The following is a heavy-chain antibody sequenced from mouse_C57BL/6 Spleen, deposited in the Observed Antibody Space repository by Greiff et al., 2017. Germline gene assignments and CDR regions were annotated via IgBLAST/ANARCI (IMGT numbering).Heavy chain of an antibody. D-gene: IGHD2-4*01. Sequence: QVQLKQPGAELVRPGSSVKLSCKASGYTFTSYWMDWVKQRPGQGLEWIGNIYPSDSETHYNQKFKDKATLTVDKSSSTAYMQLSSLTSEDSAVYYCARGDYDSFDYWGQGTTLTVSS. CDR1: GYTFTSYW. CDR3: ARGDYDSFDY. J-gene: IGHJ2*01. V-gene: IGHV1-61*01. CDR2: IYPSDSET.